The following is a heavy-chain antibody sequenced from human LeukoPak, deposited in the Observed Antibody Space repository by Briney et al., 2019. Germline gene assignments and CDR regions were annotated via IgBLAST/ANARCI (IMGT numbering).Heavy chain of an antibody. V-gene: IGHV3-23*01. CDR3: VSDVLMVYAHFDY. J-gene: IGHJ4*02. CDR2: VSSNGAKT. CDR1: GFTFSSYA. Sequence: GGSLRLSCAASGFTFSSYAITWVRQAPGKGLEWVSAVSSNGAKTYYADSVKGRFTISRDNYKNMVFLQMSSLRAEGTAVYYCVSDVLMVYAHFDYWGQGTLVTVSS. D-gene: IGHD2-8*01.